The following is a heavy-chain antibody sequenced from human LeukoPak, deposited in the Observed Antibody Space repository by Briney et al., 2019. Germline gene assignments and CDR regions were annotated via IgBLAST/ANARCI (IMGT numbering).Heavy chain of an antibody. CDR3: ASTDYYDSSGSTSPYYYYGMDV. Sequence: PSETLSLTCTVSGGSISSYYWSWIRQPPGKGLEWIGYIYYSGSTNYNPSLKSRVTISVGTSKNQFSLKLSSVTAADTAVYYCASTDYYDSSGSTSPYYYYGMDVWGQGTTVTVSS. J-gene: IGHJ6*02. CDR2: IYYSGST. V-gene: IGHV4-59*01. D-gene: IGHD3-22*01. CDR1: GGSISSYY.